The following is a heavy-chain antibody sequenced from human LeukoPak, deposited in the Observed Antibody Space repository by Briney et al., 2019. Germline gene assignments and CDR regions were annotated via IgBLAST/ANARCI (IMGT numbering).Heavy chain of an antibody. D-gene: IGHD3-22*01. J-gene: IGHJ4*02. Sequence: GGSLRLSCAASGFTFSSYAMTWVRQAPGKGLEWVSGISVSGDSTFYADSVKGRFTVSRDNSKNTLYLQMNSPRAEDTAVYYCAKSLFYDSSGQAFDYWGQGTLITVSS. V-gene: IGHV3-23*01. CDR1: GFTFSSYA. CDR2: ISVSGDST. CDR3: AKSLFYDSSGQAFDY.